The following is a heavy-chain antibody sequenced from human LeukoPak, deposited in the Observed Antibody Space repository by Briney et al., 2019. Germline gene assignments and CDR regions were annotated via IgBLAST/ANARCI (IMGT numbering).Heavy chain of an antibody. CDR3: ASRNDILTGYVFDF. D-gene: IGHD3-9*01. CDR2: IYYSGST. J-gene: IGHJ4*02. Sequence: SETLSLTCTVSGGSVSSSIYYWGWIRQPPGKGLEWIGSIYYSGSTSYNPSLKSRVTISADTSKTQFSLKLTSVTAADTAVYYCASRNDILTGYVFDFWGQGTLVTVSS. CDR1: GGSVSSSIYY. V-gene: IGHV4-39*01.